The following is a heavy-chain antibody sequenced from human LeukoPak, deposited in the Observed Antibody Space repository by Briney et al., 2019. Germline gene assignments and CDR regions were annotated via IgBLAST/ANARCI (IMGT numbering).Heavy chain of an antibody. V-gene: IGHV4-4*07. CDR1: GGSISSYY. CDR3: AKDAGPEGWELQGMRGYFQH. Sequence: PSETLSLTCTVSGGSISSYYWSWIRQPAGKGLEWIGRIYTSGSTNYNPSLKSRVTMSVDTSKNQFSLKLSSVTAADTAVYYCAKDAGPEGWELQGMRGYFQHWGQGTLVTVSS. CDR2: IYTSGST. J-gene: IGHJ1*01. D-gene: IGHD1-26*01.